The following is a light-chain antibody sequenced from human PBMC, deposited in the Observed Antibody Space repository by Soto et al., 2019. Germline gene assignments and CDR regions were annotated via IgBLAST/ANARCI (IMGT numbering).Light chain of an antibody. CDR3: QQRSNWPLT. J-gene: IGKJ4*01. CDR2: DAS. Sequence: EIVLTQSPGTLSLSPCERSTLSCRSSQSVSSSYLAWYQQKPGQAPRLLIYDASNRATGIPARFSGSGSGTDFTLTISSLEPEDFAVYYCQQRSNWPLTFGGGTKVDIK. V-gene: IGKV3-11*01. CDR1: QSVSSSY.